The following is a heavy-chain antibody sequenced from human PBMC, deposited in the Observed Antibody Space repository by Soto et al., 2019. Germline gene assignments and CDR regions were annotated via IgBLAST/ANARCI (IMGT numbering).Heavy chain of an antibody. CDR2: VSRDGRNT. CDR1: GFTFSDYA. D-gene: IGHD6-13*01. Sequence: VQLVESGGGVVQPGRSLRLSCAASGFTFSDYAMNWFRQAPGKGLEWVAVVSRDGRNTHYADSVKGRFTISRDSSKHTVFLEMTSLRPADTAVYYCAHGGRQYLVTLALNYWSQGALVTVSS. CDR3: AHGGRQYLVTLALNY. V-gene: IGHV3-30*03. J-gene: IGHJ4*02.